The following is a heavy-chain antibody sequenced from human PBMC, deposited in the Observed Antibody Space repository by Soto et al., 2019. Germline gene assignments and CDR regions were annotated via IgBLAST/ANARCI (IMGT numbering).Heavy chain of an antibody. CDR2: ISGSAGNT. Sequence: GGSLRLSCAASGFTFSSYAMSWVRQAPGKGLEWVSVISGSAGNTYYADSVKGRFTISRDNSKNTLYLQMNSLRAEDTAVYYCAIITGSSYGQFDYWGQGTLVTVS. V-gene: IGHV3-23*01. D-gene: IGHD5-18*01. J-gene: IGHJ4*02. CDR1: GFTFSSYA. CDR3: AIITGSSYGQFDY.